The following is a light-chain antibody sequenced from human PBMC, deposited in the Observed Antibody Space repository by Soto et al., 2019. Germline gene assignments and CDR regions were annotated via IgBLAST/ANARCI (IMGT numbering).Light chain of an antibody. Sequence: QPVLTQSPSASASLGASVKLTCTLSGGHSTYAIAWHQQQPDKGPRYLMTVNSDGSHIKGGGVPDRFSGSSSGAERYLTISSLQSEDEADYYCQTWGTDIVVFGAGTKLTVL. J-gene: IGLJ2*01. V-gene: IGLV4-69*02. CDR2: VNSDGSH. CDR1: GGHSTYA. CDR3: QTWGTDIVV.